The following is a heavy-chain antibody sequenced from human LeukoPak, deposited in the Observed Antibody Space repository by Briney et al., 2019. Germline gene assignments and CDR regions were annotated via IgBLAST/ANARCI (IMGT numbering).Heavy chain of an antibody. CDR2: ISASGSRT. CDR3: AREVWPGNTGWHLFDY. J-gene: IGHJ4*02. D-gene: IGHD1-14*01. V-gene: IGHV3-23*01. Sequence: GGSLRLSCAASGFTFGTYAMSWVRQAPGKGREWVSAISASGSRTYYADSVKGRFTISRDSSKSTVSLQMNSLRAEDSALYYCAREVWPGNTGWHLFDYWGQGTLVTVSS. CDR1: GFTFGTYA.